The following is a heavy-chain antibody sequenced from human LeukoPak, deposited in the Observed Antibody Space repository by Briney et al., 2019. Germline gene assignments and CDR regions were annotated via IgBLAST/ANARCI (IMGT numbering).Heavy chain of an antibody. D-gene: IGHD4-17*01. J-gene: IGHJ4*02. V-gene: IGHV3-48*04. Sequence: GGSLRLSCAASGFTFSSYTMIWVRQPPGKGQEWVSNIGTSSTTIYYADSVKGRFTISRDNAKNSLYLQMNSLRAEDTAVYYCASSDYGDYVPNDYWGQGTLVTVSS. CDR2: IGTSSTTI. CDR3: ASSDYGDYVPNDY. CDR1: GFTFSSYT.